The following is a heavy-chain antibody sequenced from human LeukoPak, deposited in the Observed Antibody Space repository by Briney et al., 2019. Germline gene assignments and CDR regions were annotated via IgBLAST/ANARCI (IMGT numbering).Heavy chain of an antibody. D-gene: IGHD3-3*01. J-gene: IGHJ5*02. CDR3: ARETITIFGVARGPVDP. CDR1: GGSFSGYY. V-gene: IGHV4-34*01. Sequence: SETLSLTCAVYGGSFSGYYWSWIRQPPGKGLEWIGEINHSGSTNYNPSLKSRVTISVDTSKNQFSLKLSPVTAADTAVYYCARETITIFGVARGPVDPWAREPWSPSPQ. CDR2: INHSGST.